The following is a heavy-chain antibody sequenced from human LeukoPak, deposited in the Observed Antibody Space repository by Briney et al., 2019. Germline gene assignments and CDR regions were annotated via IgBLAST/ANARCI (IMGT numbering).Heavy chain of an antibody. CDR3: ARRRGYYDSSGYYWSLSKYYFDY. V-gene: IGHV4-30-2*01. J-gene: IGHJ4*02. CDR2: IYHSGST. Sequence: SETLSLTCAVSGGSISSGGYSWSWIRQPPGKGLEWIGYIYHSGSTYYNPSLKSRVTISVDRSKNQFSLKLSSVTAADTAVYYCARRRGYYDSSGYYWSLSKYYFDYWGQGTLVTVSS. D-gene: IGHD3-22*01. CDR1: GGSISSGGYS.